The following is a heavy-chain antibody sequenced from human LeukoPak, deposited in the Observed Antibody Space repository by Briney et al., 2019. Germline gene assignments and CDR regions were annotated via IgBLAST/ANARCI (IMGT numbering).Heavy chain of an antibody. CDR3: AKVTYGSGTYGAFDY. CDR1: RFTFSSYA. J-gene: IGHJ4*02. V-gene: IGHV3-23*01. CDR2: ISGSGDIT. D-gene: IGHD3-10*01. Sequence: GGSLRLSCAASRFTFSSYAMSWVRQAPGKGLEWVSTISGSGDITYYADSVKGRFTISRDNSKNTLYLQMNSLRAEDTAVYYCAKVTYGSGTYGAFDYWGQGTLVTVSS.